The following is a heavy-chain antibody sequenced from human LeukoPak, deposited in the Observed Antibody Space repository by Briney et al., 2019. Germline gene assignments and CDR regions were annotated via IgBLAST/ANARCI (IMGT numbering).Heavy chain of an antibody. CDR1: GGSFSGYY. CDR2: INHSGST. D-gene: IGHD4-11*01. V-gene: IGHV4-34*01. Sequence: PSETLSLTCAVYGGSFSGYYWSWIRQPPGKGLEWIGEINHSGSTNYSPSLKSRVTISVDTSKNQFSLKLSSVTAADTAVYYCARGGLYSNYYYYYMDVWGKGTTVTVSS. CDR3: ARGGLYSNYYYYYMDV. J-gene: IGHJ6*03.